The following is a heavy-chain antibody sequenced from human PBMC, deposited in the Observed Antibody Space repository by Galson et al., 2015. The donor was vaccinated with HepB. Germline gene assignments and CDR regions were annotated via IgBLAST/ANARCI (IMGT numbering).Heavy chain of an antibody. Sequence: SLRLSCAASGFTFSSYSMNWVRQAPGKGLEWVSSISSSSSYIYYADSVKGRFTISRDNAKNSLYLQMNSLRAEDTAVYYCAREYPTSETPGRYFDWLLASYYYGMDVWGQGTTVTVSS. CDR3: AREYPTSETPGRYFDWLLASYYYGMDV. J-gene: IGHJ6*02. D-gene: IGHD3-9*01. V-gene: IGHV3-21*01. CDR1: GFTFSSYS. CDR2: ISSSSSYI.